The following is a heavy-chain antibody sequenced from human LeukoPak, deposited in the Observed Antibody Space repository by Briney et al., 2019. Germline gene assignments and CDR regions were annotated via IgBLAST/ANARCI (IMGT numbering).Heavy chain of an antibody. Sequence: PGGSLRLSCAASGFTFSVYWMSWVRQAPGKGLEWIGSIYYSGSTYYNPSLKSRVTISVDTSKNQFSLKLSSVTAADTAVYYCASSSGTPWDYWGQGTLVTVSS. CDR1: GFTFSVYW. CDR3: ASSSGTPWDY. D-gene: IGHD3-22*01. CDR2: IYYSGST. V-gene: IGHV4-39*01. J-gene: IGHJ4*02.